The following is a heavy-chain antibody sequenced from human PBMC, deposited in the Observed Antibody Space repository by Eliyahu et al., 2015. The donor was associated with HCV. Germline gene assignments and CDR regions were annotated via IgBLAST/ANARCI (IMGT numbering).Heavy chain of an antibody. Sequence: QVQLVQSGAEVKKPGASVKVSCKASGYTFTSYDINWVRQATGQGLEWMGWMNPNSGNTGYAQKFQGRVTMTRNTSISTAYMELSSLRSEDTAVYYCARGAVDTAMVLVAAAGTSDYWGQGTLVTVSS. V-gene: IGHV1-8*01. D-gene: IGHD5-18*01. CDR3: ARGAVDTAMVLVAAAGTSDY. CDR2: MNPNSGNT. CDR1: GYTFTSYD. J-gene: IGHJ4*02.